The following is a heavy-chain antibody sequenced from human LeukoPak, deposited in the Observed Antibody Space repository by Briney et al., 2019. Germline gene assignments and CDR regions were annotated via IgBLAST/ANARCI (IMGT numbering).Heavy chain of an antibody. CDR1: GYTFTSYA. CDR3: AAGYSSSWDYYYGMDV. CDR2: INAGNGNT. D-gene: IGHD6-13*01. Sequence: ASVKVSCKASGYTFTSYAMHWVRQAPGQRLEWMGWINAGNGNTKYSQKFQGRVTITRDTSASTAYMELSSLRSEDTAVYSCAAGYSSSWDYYYGMDVWGQGTTVTVS. V-gene: IGHV1-3*01. J-gene: IGHJ6*02.